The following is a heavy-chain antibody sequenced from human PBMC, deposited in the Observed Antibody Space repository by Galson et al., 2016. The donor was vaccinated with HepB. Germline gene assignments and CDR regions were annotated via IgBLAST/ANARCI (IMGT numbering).Heavy chain of an antibody. V-gene: IGHV1-69*10. D-gene: IGHD3-10*01. CDR1: GGTFSSYV. J-gene: IGHJ4*02. CDR2: IIPMLGRA. CDR3: GRDGGSYGSGSDDD. Sequence: SVKVSCKASGGTFSSYVIGWVRQAPGQGLEWMGGIIPMLGRANYAQKFQGRVTITADKSTNTVYMELTSLRSEDTAVYYCGRDGGSYGSGSDDDWGQGTLVTVSS.